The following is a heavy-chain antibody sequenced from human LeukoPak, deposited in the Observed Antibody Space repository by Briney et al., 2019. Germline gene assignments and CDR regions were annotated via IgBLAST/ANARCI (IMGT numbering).Heavy chain of an antibody. CDR1: GGSFSGYY. V-gene: IGHV4-34*01. J-gene: IGHJ3*02. Sequence: SETLSLTCAAYGGSFSGYYWSWIRQPPGKGLEWIGEINHSGSTNYNPSLKSPVTISVDTSKNQFSLKLSSVTAADTAVYYCARSRVVVTAIPGAFDIWGQGTMVTVSS. D-gene: IGHD2-21*02. CDR3: ARSRVVVTAIPGAFDI. CDR2: INHSGST.